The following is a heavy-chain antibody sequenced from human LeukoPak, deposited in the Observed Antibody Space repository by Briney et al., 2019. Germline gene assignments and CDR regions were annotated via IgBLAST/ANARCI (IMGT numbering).Heavy chain of an antibody. J-gene: IGHJ4*02. CDR2: SYTSGST. Sequence: SETLSLTCTVSGGSISSYYWSWIRQPAGKGLEWIRRSYTSGSTSYNPSLKSRVTMSVDTSKNQFSLKLSSVTAADTAVYYCARVDVDHFDYWGQGTLVTVSS. CDR3: ARVDVDHFDY. V-gene: IGHV4-4*07. CDR1: GGSISSYY. D-gene: IGHD3/OR15-3a*01.